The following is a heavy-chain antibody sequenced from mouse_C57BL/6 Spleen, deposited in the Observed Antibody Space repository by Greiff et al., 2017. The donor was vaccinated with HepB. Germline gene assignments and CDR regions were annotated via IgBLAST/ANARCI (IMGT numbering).Heavy chain of an antibody. J-gene: IGHJ4*01. V-gene: IGHV1-7*01. Sequence: VQLQQSGAELAKPGASVKLSCKASGYTFTSYWMHWVKQRPGQGLEWIGYINPSSGYTKYNQKFKDKATLTADKSSRTAYMQLSSLTYEDSAVYYCAIRAYDINQNAMDYSVQGSSVTVPS. CDR3: AIRAYDINQNAMDY. D-gene: IGHD2-5*01. CDR1: GYTFTSYW. CDR2: INPSSGYT.